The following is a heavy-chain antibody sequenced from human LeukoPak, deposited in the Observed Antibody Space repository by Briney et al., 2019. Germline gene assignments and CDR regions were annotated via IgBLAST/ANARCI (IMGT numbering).Heavy chain of an antibody. CDR2: IWYDGSKK. D-gene: IGHD5-24*01. J-gene: IGHJ4*02. CDR1: GFTVSSYG. Sequence: GGSLRLSCAASGFTVSSYGMHWVRQAPRKGLEWVAVIWYDGSKKYYADSVKGRFTISRDNSKNTLYLQMNSLRVEDTAVYYCARELSPVETYYFDYWGQGTLVTVSS. CDR3: ARELSPVETYYFDY. V-gene: IGHV3-33*08.